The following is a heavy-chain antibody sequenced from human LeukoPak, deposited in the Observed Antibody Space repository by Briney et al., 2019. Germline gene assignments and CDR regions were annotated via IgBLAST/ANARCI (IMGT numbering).Heavy chain of an antibody. Sequence: ASVKVSCKASGYSLTGCYMHWVRQAPGQGLEWMGWINPNSGGTNYAQKFQGRVTMTRDTSISTAYMELSRLRSDDTAVYYCARVGYSGYDLDPWGQGTLVTVSS. V-gene: IGHV1-2*02. CDR2: INPNSGGT. J-gene: IGHJ5*02. CDR1: GYSLTGCY. CDR3: ARVGYSGYDLDP. D-gene: IGHD5-12*01.